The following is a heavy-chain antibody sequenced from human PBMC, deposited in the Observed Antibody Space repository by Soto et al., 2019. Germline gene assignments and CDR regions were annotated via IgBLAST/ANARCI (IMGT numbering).Heavy chain of an antibody. V-gene: IGHV3-64*01. Sequence: GGSLRLSCAASGFTFSSSAMHWVRQAPGKGLEYVSSISSDGGNTYYANSVKGRFTISRDNSKNILYLQMGSLRAEDMAVYYCAIEKVGPTSIHVFDIWGQGTMVTVSS. J-gene: IGHJ3*02. CDR1: GFTFSSSA. CDR3: AIEKVGPTSIHVFDI. CDR2: ISSDGGNT. D-gene: IGHD1-26*01.